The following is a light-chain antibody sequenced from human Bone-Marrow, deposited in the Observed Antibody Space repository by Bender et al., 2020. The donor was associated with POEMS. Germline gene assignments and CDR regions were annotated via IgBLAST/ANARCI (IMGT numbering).Light chain of an antibody. J-gene: IGLJ1*01. CDR2: DVR. V-gene: IGLV2-11*01. CDR1: NSDVGAYNF. Sequence: QSALTQPRSVSGSPGQSVTISCTGSNSDVGAYNFVSWYQQHPGKAPKLIIHDVRNRPSGVSDRFSGSKSGTSASLAITGLQAEDEADYYCQSYDSSLSGFVFGTGTKVTVL. CDR3: QSYDSSLSGFV.